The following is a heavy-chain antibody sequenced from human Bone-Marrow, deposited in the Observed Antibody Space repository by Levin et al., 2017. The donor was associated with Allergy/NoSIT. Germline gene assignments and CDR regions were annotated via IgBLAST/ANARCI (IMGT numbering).Heavy chain of an antibody. V-gene: IGHV1-18*01. Sequence: GESLKISCKASGYTFTSYGISWVRQAPGQGLEWMGWISAYNGNTNYAQKLQGRVTMTTDTSTSTAYMELRSLRSDDTAVYYCARDNRLEWLLLLDNWFDPWGQGTLVTVSS. CDR1: GYTFTSYG. J-gene: IGHJ5*02. D-gene: IGHD3-3*01. CDR2: ISAYNGNT. CDR3: ARDNRLEWLLLLDNWFDP.